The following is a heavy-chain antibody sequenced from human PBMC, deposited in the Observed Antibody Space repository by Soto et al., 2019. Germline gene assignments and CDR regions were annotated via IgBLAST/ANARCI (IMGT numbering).Heavy chain of an antibody. V-gene: IGHV1-8*01. D-gene: IGHD1-26*01. CDR3: AREKVGAVDY. Sequence: QVQLVQSGAEVKKPGASVKVSCKASGYTFTSYDINWVRQATGQGLEWMGWMNPNSGNTGYAQKVQGRVTLTRTTTIGTAYMQLSSRRSQDTAVYYRAREKVGAVDYWGQGTRVSVSS. CDR1: GYTFTSYD. CDR2: MNPNSGNT. J-gene: IGHJ4*02.